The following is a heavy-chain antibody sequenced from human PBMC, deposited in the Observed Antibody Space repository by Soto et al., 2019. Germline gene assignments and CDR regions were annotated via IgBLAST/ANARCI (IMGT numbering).Heavy chain of an antibody. D-gene: IGHD6-13*01. J-gene: IGHJ5*02. CDR2: IIPIFGTA. CDR1: GGTFSSYA. CDR3: ARDPGMSNRSSSPNDWFDP. V-gene: IGHV1-69*13. Sequence: SVKVSCKASGGTFSSYAISWVRQAPGQGLEWMGGIIPIFGTANYAQKFQGRVTITADESTSTAYMELSSLRSEDTAVYYCARDPGMSNRSSSPNDWFDPWGQGTLVTVS.